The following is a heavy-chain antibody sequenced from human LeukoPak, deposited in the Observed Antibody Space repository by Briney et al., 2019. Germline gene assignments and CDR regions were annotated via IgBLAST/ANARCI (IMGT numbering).Heavy chain of an antibody. D-gene: IGHD4/OR15-4a*01. J-gene: IGHJ4*02. Sequence: PGASLRLSCAASGFTFSSYAMGWVRLAPGKGLEWVSLISGSGDNSYYADSVKGRFTISRDNSKNTLYLQMSSLRAEDTALYYCAKCLGDGTNYYFAHWGQGTLVTVS. V-gene: IGHV3-23*01. CDR2: ISGSGDNS. CDR1: GFTFSSYA. CDR3: AKCLGDGTNYYFAH.